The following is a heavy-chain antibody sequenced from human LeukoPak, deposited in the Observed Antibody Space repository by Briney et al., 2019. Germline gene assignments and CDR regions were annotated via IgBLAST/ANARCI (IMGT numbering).Heavy chain of an antibody. CDR3: ARGLRWLRLGY. CDR2: INHSGST. CDR1: GGSFSGYY. D-gene: IGHD5-12*01. Sequence: PSETLSLTCAVYGGSFSGYYWSWIRQPPGKGLEWIGEINHSGSTNYNPSLKSRVTISVDTSKNQFSLKLSSVTAADTAVYYCARGLRWLRLGYWGQGTLVTVSS. V-gene: IGHV4-34*01. J-gene: IGHJ4*02.